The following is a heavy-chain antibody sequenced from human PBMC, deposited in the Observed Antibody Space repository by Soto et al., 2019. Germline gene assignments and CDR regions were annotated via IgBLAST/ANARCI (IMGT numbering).Heavy chain of an antibody. CDR3: EKNKYDSSGYYTIDY. J-gene: IGHJ4*02. CDR1: GFTFSGYV. CDR2: FSGSGGTT. Sequence: GSLRLSCAASGFTFSGYVISWVRQVPGKGLEWVSGFSGSGGTTYYADSVKGRFTISRDKSDNTAYLQMKSLRAEDTAVYYCEKNKYDSSGYYTIDYWGQGTLVTVYS. D-gene: IGHD3-22*01. V-gene: IGHV3-23*01.